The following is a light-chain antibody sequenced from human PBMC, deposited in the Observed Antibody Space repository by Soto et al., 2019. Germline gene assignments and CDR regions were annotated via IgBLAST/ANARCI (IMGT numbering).Light chain of an antibody. Sequence: DIVMAQSPDSLAGSLGERANINCKSSQSCLYGSNNHNFLAWYQQKPGQPPKLLIYWATTRESGVPDRFSGSGSGTDFTLTVSGLQAEDVAIYYCHQYFRSPITFGGGTKVDIK. CDR2: WAT. CDR1: QSCLYGSNNHNF. V-gene: IGKV4-1*01. CDR3: HQYFRSPIT. J-gene: IGKJ4*01.